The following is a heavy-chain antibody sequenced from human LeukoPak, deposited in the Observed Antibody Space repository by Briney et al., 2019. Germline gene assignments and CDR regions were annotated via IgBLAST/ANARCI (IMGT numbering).Heavy chain of an antibody. V-gene: IGHV3-21*01. CDR2: ISGGSSDT. D-gene: IGHD3-22*01. CDR3: ATLGYDSSGYYSDY. Sequence: GGSLRLSCAASEFTFSTYSMNWVRQAPGKGLEWVSIISGGSSDTHYADSVKGRFTISRDNAKNSLYLQMNSLRVEDTAVYYCATLGYDSSGYYSDYWGQGTLVTVSS. CDR1: EFTFSTYS. J-gene: IGHJ4*02.